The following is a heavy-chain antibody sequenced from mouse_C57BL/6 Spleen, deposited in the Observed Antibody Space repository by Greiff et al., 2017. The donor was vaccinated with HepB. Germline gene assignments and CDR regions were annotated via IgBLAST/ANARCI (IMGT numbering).Heavy chain of an antibody. Sequence: VQLKQSGAELVRPGASVKLSCTASGFNIKDYYMHWVKQRPEQGLEWIGRIDPEDGDTEYAPKFQGKATMTADTSSNTAYLQLSSLTSEDTAVYYCTYDSNPLLYCDVWGTGTTVTVSS. CDR3: TYDSNPLLYCDV. CDR1: GFNIKDYY. J-gene: IGHJ1*03. CDR2: IDPEDGDT. V-gene: IGHV14-1*01. D-gene: IGHD2-5*01.